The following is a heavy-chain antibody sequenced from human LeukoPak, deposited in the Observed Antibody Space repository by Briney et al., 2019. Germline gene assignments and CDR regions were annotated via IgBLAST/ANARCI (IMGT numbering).Heavy chain of an antibody. Sequence: GGSLRLSCAASGFTFSSYSMNWVRQAPGKGLEWVSSISSSSSCIYYADSVKGRFTISRDNAKNSLYLQMNSLRAEDTAVYYCARRTYYGMDVWGQGTTVTVSS. J-gene: IGHJ6*02. CDR2: ISSSSSCI. CDR1: GFTFSSYS. CDR3: ARRTYYGMDV. V-gene: IGHV3-21*01.